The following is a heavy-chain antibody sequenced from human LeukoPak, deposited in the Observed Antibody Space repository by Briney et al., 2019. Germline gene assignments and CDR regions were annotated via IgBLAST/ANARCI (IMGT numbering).Heavy chain of an antibody. Sequence: PSETLSLTCTVSGGSISSYYWSWIRQPPGKGLEWIGYIYYSGSTNYNPSLKSRVTISVDTSKNQFSLKLSSVTAADTAVYYCARMVGSGLYFDYWGQGTLVTVSS. CDR1: GGSISSYY. J-gene: IGHJ4*02. D-gene: IGHD2-15*01. CDR3: ARMVGSGLYFDY. V-gene: IGHV4-59*08. CDR2: IYYSGST.